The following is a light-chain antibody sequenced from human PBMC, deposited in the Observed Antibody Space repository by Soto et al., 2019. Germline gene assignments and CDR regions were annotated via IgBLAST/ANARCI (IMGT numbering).Light chain of an antibody. J-gene: IGKJ5*01. Sequence: EIVLTQSPGTLSLSPGERATLSCRASQSVSSSYLAWYQQKPGQAPRLLIYGASSRATGIPDRFSGSGSGTDFTLTISRLEPEDFAVYYCQQYSSSPITFGQGTRLEIK. V-gene: IGKV3-20*01. CDR2: GAS. CDR3: QQYSSSPIT. CDR1: QSVSSSY.